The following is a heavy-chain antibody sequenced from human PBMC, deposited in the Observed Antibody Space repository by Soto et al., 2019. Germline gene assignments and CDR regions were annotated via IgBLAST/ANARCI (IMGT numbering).Heavy chain of an antibody. J-gene: IGHJ5*02. CDR1: GYTFTSYG. CDR2: ISGFNDDT. D-gene: IGHD3-10*01. V-gene: IGHV1-18*01. CDR3: ARSGSYYPARNWFGP. Sequence: QAQLVQSGVEMKNVGASVKVSCKASGYTFTSYGISWVRQAPGQGLEWMGWISGFNDDTNHAQKFQGRVTVTKDTSTGTAYMELRSLKSDDTAVYYCARSGSYYPARNWFGPWGQGTLVTVSS.